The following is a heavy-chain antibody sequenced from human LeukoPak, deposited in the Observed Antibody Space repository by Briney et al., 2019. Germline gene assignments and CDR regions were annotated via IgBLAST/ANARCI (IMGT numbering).Heavy chain of an antibody. D-gene: IGHD2-15*01. CDR1: GGSFSGYY. V-gene: IGHV4-34*01. Sequence: PSETLSLTCAVYGGSFSGYYWSWIRQPPGKGLEWIGEINHSGSTNYNPSLKSRVTISVDTSKNQFSLKLSSVTAADTAVHYCARGFGIVVANWFDPWGQGTLVTVSS. CDR3: ARGFGIVVANWFDP. CDR2: INHSGST. J-gene: IGHJ5*02.